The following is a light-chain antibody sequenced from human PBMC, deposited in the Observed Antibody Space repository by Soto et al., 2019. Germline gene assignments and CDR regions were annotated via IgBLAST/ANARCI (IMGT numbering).Light chain of an antibody. Sequence: EIVMTQSPATLSVSPGERATLSCRASQSVSSNLAWYQQKPGQAPRLLIYGASTRATGIPARFSGSGSGTAFTLTISSLPSEDFAVYDCQQYNNWPPYTFGKGTKVEIK. V-gene: IGKV3-15*01. CDR1: QSVSSN. CDR3: QQYNNWPPYT. J-gene: IGKJ2*01. CDR2: GAS.